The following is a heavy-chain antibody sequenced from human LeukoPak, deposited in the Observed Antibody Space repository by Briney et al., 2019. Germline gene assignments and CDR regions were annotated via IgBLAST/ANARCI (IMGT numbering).Heavy chain of an antibody. CDR3: TRDLSTGMPGGFDY. CDR1: GFTFSSYW. J-gene: IGHJ4*02. D-gene: IGHD2-2*01. CDR2: ISTEGGNT. Sequence: QPGGSLRLSCAASGFTFSSYWMHWVRQAPGKGLVWVSRISTEGGNTAYADSVKGRFTVSRDNGRNTLYLQMNSLRAEDTAVYYCTRDLSTGMPGGFDYWGQGTLATVSS. V-gene: IGHV3-74*01.